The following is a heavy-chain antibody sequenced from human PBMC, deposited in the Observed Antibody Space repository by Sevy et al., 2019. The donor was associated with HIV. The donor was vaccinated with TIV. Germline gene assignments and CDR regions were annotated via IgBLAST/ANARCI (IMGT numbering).Heavy chain of an antibody. Sequence: GGSLRLSCVAPGFAFSTHAMHWVRQAPDKGLEWVAVISYDGTNKNYADSVKDRFTISRNNSRNTLYLQMKSLIADDTAVYYCAREFTGWDLHLDYWRQGTLVTVSS. CDR1: GFAFSTHA. V-gene: IGHV3-30-3*01. CDR3: AREFTGWDLHLDY. J-gene: IGHJ4*02. CDR2: ISYDGTNK. D-gene: IGHD1-26*01.